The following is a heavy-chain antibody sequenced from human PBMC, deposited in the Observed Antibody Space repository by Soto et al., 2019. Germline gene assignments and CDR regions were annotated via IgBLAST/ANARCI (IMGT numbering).Heavy chain of an antibody. CDR3: ALSTTVTTPTDY. J-gene: IGHJ4*02. V-gene: IGHV5-51*01. D-gene: IGHD4-17*01. CDR2: IYPSDSDT. Sequence: TGESLKISCKGSGYNFAGYWIAWVRQMPGKGLELMGIIYPSDSDTRYSPSFQGQVTISADKSISTAYLQWSSLKASDTAMYYCALSTTVTTPTDYWGQGTLVTVSS. CDR1: GYNFAGYW.